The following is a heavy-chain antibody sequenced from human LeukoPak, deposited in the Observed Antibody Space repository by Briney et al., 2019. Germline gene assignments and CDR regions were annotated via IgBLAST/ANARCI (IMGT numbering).Heavy chain of an antibody. CDR3: ARKGYDSSGYYPHVDY. CDR1: GYTFTSYA. CDR2: INTNTGNP. J-gene: IGHJ4*02. Sequence: EASVKVSCKASGYTFTSYAMNWVRQAPGQGLEWMGWINTNTGNPTYAQGFTGRFVFSLDTSVSTAYLQISSLKAEDTAVYYCARKGYDSSGYYPHVDYWGQGTLVTVSS. V-gene: IGHV7-4-1*02. D-gene: IGHD3-22*01.